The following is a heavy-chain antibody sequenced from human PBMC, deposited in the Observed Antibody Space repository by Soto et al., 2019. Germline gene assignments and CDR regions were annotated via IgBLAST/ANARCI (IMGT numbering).Heavy chain of an antibody. CDR3: ARGQRFSDWFAP. J-gene: IGHJ5*02. CDR1: GGTISGYY. CDR2: IYSSGNT. Sequence: SETLSLTCSVSGGTISGYYWTWIRQPAGKGLEWIGRIYSSGNTKYNPSLQSRVTMSLDTSNNQFSLRLTSVTAADTAVYYCARGQRFSDWFAPWGQGTLVTVP. V-gene: IGHV4-4*07. D-gene: IGHD3-3*01.